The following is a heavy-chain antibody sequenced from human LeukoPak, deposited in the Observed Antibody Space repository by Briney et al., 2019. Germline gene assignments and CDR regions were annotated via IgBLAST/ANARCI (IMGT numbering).Heavy chain of an antibody. CDR1: GGSISSSS. CDR3: ARDPRTVRI. J-gene: IGHJ4*02. D-gene: IGHD1-1*01. CDR2: ISSSSSTI. Sequence: ETLSLTCTVSGGSISSSSYYWGWIRQPPGKGLEWVSYISSSSSTIYYADSVKGRFTISRDNAKNSLYLQMDSLRVEDTAIYYCARDPRTVRIWGQGTLVTVSS. V-gene: IGHV3-48*01.